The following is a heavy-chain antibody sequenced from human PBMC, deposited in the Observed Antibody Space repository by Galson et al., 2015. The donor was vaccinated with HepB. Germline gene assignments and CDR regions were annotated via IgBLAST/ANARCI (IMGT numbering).Heavy chain of an antibody. V-gene: IGHV1-69*13. CDR2: IISIYGTP. CDR1: GGSSTNYG. D-gene: IGHD1-7*01. Sequence: SVKVSCKASGGSSTNYGISWVRQAPAQGLEWIGGIISIYGTPNYAQRFQDRVTITADESTSTIYLELRSLRSEDTAVYYCTRGLYNWNYYFDFWGQGTLVTISS. J-gene: IGHJ4*02. CDR3: TRGLYNWNYYFDF.